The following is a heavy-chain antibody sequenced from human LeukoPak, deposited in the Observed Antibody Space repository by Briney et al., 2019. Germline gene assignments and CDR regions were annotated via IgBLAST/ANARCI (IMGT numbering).Heavy chain of an antibody. J-gene: IGHJ4*02. CDR1: GGPTSSYY. CDR3: ARGRAATPFDY. CDR2: INYSWST. D-gene: IGHD1-26*01. Sequence: SETLSLTCTVSGGPTSSYYWNWIRQPPAKGLEWIVYINYSWSTKHKPSLKSRATISVYTPNNQFSLKLRSVAAADTAVYYCARGRAATPFDYWGQGTLVTASS. V-gene: IGHV4-59*01.